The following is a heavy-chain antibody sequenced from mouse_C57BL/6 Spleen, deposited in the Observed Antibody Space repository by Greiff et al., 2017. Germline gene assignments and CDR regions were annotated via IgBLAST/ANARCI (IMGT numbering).Heavy chain of an antibody. V-gene: IGHV1-80*01. CDR1: GYAFSSYW. CDR2: IYPGDGDT. D-gene: IGHD1-1*01. J-gene: IGHJ1*03. CDR3: ARPVITTGYFDV. Sequence: QVTLKVSGAELVKPGASVKISCKASGYAFSSYWMNWVKQRPGKGLEWIGQIYPGDGDTNYNGKFKGKATLTADKSSSTAYMQLSSLTSEDSAVYFCARPVITTGYFDVWGTGTTVTVSS.